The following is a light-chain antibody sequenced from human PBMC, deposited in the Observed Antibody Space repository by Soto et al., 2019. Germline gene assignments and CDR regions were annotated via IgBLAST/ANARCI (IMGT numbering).Light chain of an antibody. Sequence: EIVLTQSPGTLSLSPGERATLSCRASQSVSSSYLAWYQQKPGQAPRLLIYGASSRATGIPDRFSGSGSGTDFPLTISSLEPEDFAVYYCQQYGSSPAYTFGQGTKLAIK. CDR1: QSVSSSY. CDR2: GAS. J-gene: IGKJ2*01. V-gene: IGKV3-20*01. CDR3: QQYGSSPAYT.